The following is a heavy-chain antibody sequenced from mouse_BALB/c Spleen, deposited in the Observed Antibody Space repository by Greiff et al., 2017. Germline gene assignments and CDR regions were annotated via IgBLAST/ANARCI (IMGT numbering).Heavy chain of an antibody. J-gene: IGHJ3*01. CDR3: ARAPFAY. CDR1: GFTFSSFG. Sequence: EVKLVESGGGLVQPGGSRKLSCAASGFTFSSFGMHWVRQAPEKGLEWVAYISSGISTIYYADTVKGRFTISRDNPKNTLFLQMTSLRSEDTAMYYCARAPFAYWGQGTLVTVSA. V-gene: IGHV5-17*02. CDR2: ISSGISTI.